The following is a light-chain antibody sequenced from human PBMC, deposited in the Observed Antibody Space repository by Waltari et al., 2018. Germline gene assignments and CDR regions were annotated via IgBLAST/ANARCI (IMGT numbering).Light chain of an antibody. V-gene: IGKV3-15*01. CDR1: ESVNSD. CDR2: ASS. CDR3: QQYNKWPPT. Sequence: EVLLTQSPVTLSVSPGEPATLSGRARESVNSDLAWYYQKPGQAPRLLMYASSARATGVPVRFTGSGFDTDFTLTISSLQSEDLGIYHCQQYNKWPPTFGGGTKVEIK. J-gene: IGKJ4*01.